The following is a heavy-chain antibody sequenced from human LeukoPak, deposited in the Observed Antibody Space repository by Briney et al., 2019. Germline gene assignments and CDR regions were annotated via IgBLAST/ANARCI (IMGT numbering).Heavy chain of an antibody. CDR2: IYYSGST. V-gene: IGHV4-39*07. CDR1: GGSISSSSYY. D-gene: IGHD4-17*01. J-gene: IGHJ4*02. CDR3: ARDMDDYGAFDY. Sequence: SETLSLTCTVSGGSISSSSYYWGWIRQPPGKGLEWIGSIYYSGSTYYNPSLKSRVTISVDTSKNQFSLKLSSVTAADTAVYYCARDMDDYGAFDYWGQGTLVTVSS.